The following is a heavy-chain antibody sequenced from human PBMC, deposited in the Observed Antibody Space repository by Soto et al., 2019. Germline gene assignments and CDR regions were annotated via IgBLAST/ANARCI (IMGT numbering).Heavy chain of an antibody. Sequence: DVRLVESGGGLVQPGGSLRLSCVGFGFTFSTYDMHWVRQNVGKGLEWVSSIGTDDDTYYLDSVRGRFTIFREDAKNSLYLQMDGLRAGDTAVYYCARAYYDNSGYPLGGMDVWGQGTMVTVSS. CDR1: GFTFSTYD. D-gene: IGHD3-22*01. CDR3: ARAYYDNSGYPLGGMDV. V-gene: IGHV3-13*01. CDR2: IGTDDDT. J-gene: IGHJ6*02.